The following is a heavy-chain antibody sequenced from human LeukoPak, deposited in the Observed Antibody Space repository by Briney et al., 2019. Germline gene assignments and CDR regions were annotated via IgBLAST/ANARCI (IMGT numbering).Heavy chain of an antibody. CDR1: GFTFDNSA. D-gene: IGHD3-9*01. CDR3: AKGISSLTIRGPLDN. Sequence: PGGSLRLACVVTGFTFDNSAMGWVRQDSGKGLEWVSGISWNGGSIDYVDSVKGRFTISRDNAKNSLYLQMHDLRPEDPALSFRAKGISSLTIRGPLDNWGQGTLATVSS. CDR2: ISWNGGSI. V-gene: IGHV3-9*01. J-gene: IGHJ4*02.